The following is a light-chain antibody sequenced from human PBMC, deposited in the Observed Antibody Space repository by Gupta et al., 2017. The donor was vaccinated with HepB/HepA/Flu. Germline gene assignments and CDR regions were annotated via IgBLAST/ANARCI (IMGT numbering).Light chain of an antibody. CDR1: QSVNDW. J-gene: IGKJ1*01. CDR2: KAS. CDR3: QHYQGYSWT. V-gene: IGKV1-5*03. Sequence: DIQLTHSPSTFPASVGDRVTITCRASQSVNDWLAWFQKKPGKAPKVLIFKASSLESGVPSRFSGSGSGTEFTLTISSLQPDDFATYYCQHYQGYSWTFGQGTKVEIK.